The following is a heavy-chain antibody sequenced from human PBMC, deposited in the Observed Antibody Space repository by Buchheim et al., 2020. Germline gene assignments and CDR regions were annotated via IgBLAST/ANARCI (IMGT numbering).Heavy chain of an antibody. CDR1: GFTFSSYG. J-gene: IGHJ6*02. Sequence: QVQLVESGGGVVQPGRSLRLSCAASGFTFSSYGMHWVRQAPGKGLEWVAVISYDGSNKYYADSVKGRFTIPRDNSKHTLYLQMNSLRAEDTAVYYCAKDRSSGWYVRPYYYYYGMDVWGQGTT. CDR3: AKDRSSGWYVRPYYYYYGMDV. CDR2: ISYDGSNK. D-gene: IGHD6-19*01. V-gene: IGHV3-30*18.